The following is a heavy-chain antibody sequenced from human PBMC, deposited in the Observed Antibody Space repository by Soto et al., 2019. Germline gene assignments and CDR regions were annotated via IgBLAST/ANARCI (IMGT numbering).Heavy chain of an antibody. CDR2: IDWDDDK. CDR3: APLSYRSSNFDY. J-gene: IGHJ4*02. Sequence: SGPTLVNPTQTLTLTCAFSGFSLSTSGMCVSWLRQPPGKALEWLALIDWDDDKYYSTSLKTRLTISKDTSKNQVVLTVTNMDPVDTATYFCAPLSYRSSNFDYWGQGTLVTVSS. V-gene: IGHV2-70*12. CDR1: GFSLSTSGMC. D-gene: IGHD3-16*02.